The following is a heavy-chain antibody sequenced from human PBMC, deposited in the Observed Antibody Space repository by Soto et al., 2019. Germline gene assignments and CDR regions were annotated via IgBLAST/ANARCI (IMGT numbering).Heavy chain of an antibody. CDR1: GFTFSSYG. CDR2: ISYDGSNK. Sequence: GGSLRLSCAASGFTFSSYGMHWVRQAPGKGLEWAAVISYDGSNKYYADSVKGRFTISRDNSKNTLYLQMNSLRAEDTAVYYCAKEVVAGPRYYYYGMDVWGQGTTVTVSS. J-gene: IGHJ6*02. CDR3: AKEVVAGPRYYYYGMDV. V-gene: IGHV3-30*18. D-gene: IGHD6-19*01.